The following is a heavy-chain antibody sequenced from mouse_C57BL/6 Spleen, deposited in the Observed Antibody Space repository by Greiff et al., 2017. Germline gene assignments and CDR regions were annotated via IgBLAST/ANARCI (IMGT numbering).Heavy chain of an antibody. CDR2: ISSGGDYI. CDR3: TRDSYYYGSSPFDY. Sequence: EVKVVESGEGLVKPGGSLKLSCAASGFTFSSYAMSWVRQTPEKRLEWVAYISSGGDYIYYADTVKGRFTISRDNARNTLYLQMSSLKSEDTAMXYCTRDSYYYGSSPFDYWGQGTTLTVSS. D-gene: IGHD1-1*01. CDR1: GFTFSSYA. V-gene: IGHV5-9-1*02. J-gene: IGHJ2*01.